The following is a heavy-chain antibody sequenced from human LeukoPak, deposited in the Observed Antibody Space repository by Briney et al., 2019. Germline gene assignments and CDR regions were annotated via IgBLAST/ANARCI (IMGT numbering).Heavy chain of an antibody. CDR3: ARSAMAPFDY. V-gene: IGHV3-72*01. D-gene: IGHD2-8*01. Sequence: GGSLRLSCAASGFTFSDHFMDWVRQAPGKGLEWVGRSRNKGNSYSTDHAASVKFRFTISRDESKNSLYLQINSLQTGDTGVYYCARSAMAPFDYWGQGTLVTVSS. CDR1: GFTFSDHF. J-gene: IGHJ4*02. CDR2: SRNKGNSYST.